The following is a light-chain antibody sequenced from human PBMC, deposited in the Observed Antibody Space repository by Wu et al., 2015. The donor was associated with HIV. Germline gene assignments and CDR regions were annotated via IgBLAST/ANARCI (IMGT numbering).Light chain of an antibody. CDR3: HQYGSSPRT. CDR1: QSVSSY. V-gene: IGKV3-20*01. CDR2: DAS. J-gene: IGKJ3*01. Sequence: EIVLTQSPATLSLSPGERATLSCRASQSVSSYLAWYQKKPGQAPRLLIYDASSRATGIPDRFSGSGSGTDFILSISRLDPEDFAVYYCHQYGSSPRTFGPGTKMHI.